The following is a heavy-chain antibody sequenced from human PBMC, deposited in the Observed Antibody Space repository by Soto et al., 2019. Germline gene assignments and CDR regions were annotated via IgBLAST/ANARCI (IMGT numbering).Heavy chain of an antibody. CDR1: GFTFSSYS. V-gene: IGHV3-21*01. J-gene: IGHJ4*02. CDR2: ISSSSSYI. CDR3: ARDIVVVPAVTPGGY. D-gene: IGHD2-2*01. Sequence: GGSLRLSCAASGFTFSSYSMNWVRQAPGKGLEWVSSISSSSSYIYYADSVKGRFTISRDNAKNSLYLQMNSLRAEDTAVYYCARDIVVVPAVTPGGYWGQGTLVTVSS.